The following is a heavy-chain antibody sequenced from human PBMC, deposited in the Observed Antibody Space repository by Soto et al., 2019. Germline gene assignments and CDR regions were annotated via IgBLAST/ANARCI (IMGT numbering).Heavy chain of an antibody. V-gene: IGHV1-18*01. CDR3: ARDAIYGWGSHDY. Sequence: QVQLVQSGSEVKKPGASVRVSCKASGYTFTNDAISWVRQAPGQGLEWMRWISVENGDTKYAQKFQGRVTMTADTSTSTVYMELRSLRSDDTAVYYCARDAIYGWGSHDYWGQGTLVTVSS. CDR2: ISVENGDT. D-gene: IGHD3-10*01. J-gene: IGHJ4*02. CDR1: GYTFTNDA.